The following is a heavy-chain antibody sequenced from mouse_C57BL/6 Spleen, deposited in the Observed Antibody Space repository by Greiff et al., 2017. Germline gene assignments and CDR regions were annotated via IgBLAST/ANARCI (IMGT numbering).Heavy chain of an antibody. CDR3: TTNGNDFGR. CDR1: GFNIKDDY. J-gene: IGHJ2*01. Sequence: VQLQQSGAELVRPGASVKLSCTASGFNIKDDYMHWVKQRPEQGLEWIGWIDPENGDTEYASKFQGKATITADTSSNTAYLQLSSLTSADAAVYYSTTNGNDFGRWGQGTTLTVSS. CDR2: IDPENGDT. V-gene: IGHV14-4*01.